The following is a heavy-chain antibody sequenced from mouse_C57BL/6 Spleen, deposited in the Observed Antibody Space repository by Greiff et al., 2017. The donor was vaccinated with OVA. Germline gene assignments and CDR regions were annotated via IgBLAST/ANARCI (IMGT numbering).Heavy chain of an antibody. V-gene: IGHV1-82*01. CDR2: IYPGDGDT. J-gene: IGHJ2*01. CDR3: ARQTYYFDY. CDR1: GYAFSSSW. Sequence: QVQLQQSGPELVKPGASVKISCKASGYAFSSSWMNWVKQRPGKGLEWIGRIYPGDGDTNYNGKFKGKATLTADKSSSTAYMQLSSLTSEDSAVYFCARQTYYFDYWGPGTTLSVSS.